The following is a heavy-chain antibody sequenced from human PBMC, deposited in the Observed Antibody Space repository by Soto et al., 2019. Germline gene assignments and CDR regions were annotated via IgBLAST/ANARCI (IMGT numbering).Heavy chain of an antibody. J-gene: IGHJ6*03. CDR3: AKGIPSPNYYYYYMDV. CDR1: GFTFSSYA. V-gene: IGHV3-23*01. Sequence: GGSLRLSCAASGFTFSSYAMSWVRQAPGKGLEWVSAISGSGGSTYYADSVKGRFTISRDNSKNTLYLQMNSLRAEDTVVYYCAKGIPSPNYYYYYMDVWGKGTTVTVSS. D-gene: IGHD2-21*01. CDR2: ISGSGGST.